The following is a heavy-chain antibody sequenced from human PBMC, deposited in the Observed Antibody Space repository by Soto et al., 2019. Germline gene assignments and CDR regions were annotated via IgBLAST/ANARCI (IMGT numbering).Heavy chain of an antibody. CDR2: MNPNSGNT. Sequence: QVQLVQSGAEVKKPGASVKVSCKASGYTFTSYDINWVRQATGQGLEWMGWMNPNSGNTGYAEKFQGRVTMTRNTSISTAYMELSILRSEETAVYSCAVYGGNRYWYFDLWGRGTLVTVSS. V-gene: IGHV1-8*01. CDR1: GYTFTSYD. D-gene: IGHD4-17*01. J-gene: IGHJ2*01. CDR3: AVYGGNRYWYFDL.